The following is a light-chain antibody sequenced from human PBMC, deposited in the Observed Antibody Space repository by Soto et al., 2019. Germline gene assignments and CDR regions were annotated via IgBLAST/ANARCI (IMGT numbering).Light chain of an antibody. J-gene: IGKJ1*01. CDR1: QSVSSAY. CDR2: NVS. CDR3: QQYCASPKK. Sequence: EIVLTQSPGTLSLSPGARATLSCSASQSVSSAYLAWYQQKPGQAPRLLIYNVSMRATGIPDRFSGSVSGTDFTLTVSSLEPDDVAVYYCQQYCASPKKFGQGTKVEIK. V-gene: IGKV3-20*01.